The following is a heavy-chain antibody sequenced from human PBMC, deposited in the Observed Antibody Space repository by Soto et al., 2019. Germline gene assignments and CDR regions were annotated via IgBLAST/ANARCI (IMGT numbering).Heavy chain of an antibody. V-gene: IGHV4-4*02. CDR3: ASLPYYCSSPSCYAKVY. Sequence: SETLSLTCAVSGGSVSSTNWWSWVRQSPGKGLEWIGDIYHIGTTNYNPSLRGRVTISVDKSNNQFSLTLKYVTAADTAVYYCASLPYYCSSPSCYAKVYWGQGTLVTVSS. J-gene: IGHJ4*02. CDR2: IYHIGTT. CDR1: GGSVSSTNW. D-gene: IGHD2-2*01.